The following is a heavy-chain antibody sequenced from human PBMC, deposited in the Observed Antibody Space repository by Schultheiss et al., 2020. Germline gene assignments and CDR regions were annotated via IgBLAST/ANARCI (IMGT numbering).Heavy chain of an antibody. Sequence: SETLSLTCAVSGGSISSSNWWSWVRQPPGKGLEWIGEIYHSGSTNYNPSLKGRVTISVDKSKNQFSLKLSSVTAADTAVYYCASNGRYSSSWYVDYWCQGTLVTVSS. CDR3: ASNGRYSSSWYVDY. J-gene: IGHJ4*02. CDR1: GGSISSSNW. V-gene: IGHV4-4*02. D-gene: IGHD6-13*01. CDR2: IYHSGST.